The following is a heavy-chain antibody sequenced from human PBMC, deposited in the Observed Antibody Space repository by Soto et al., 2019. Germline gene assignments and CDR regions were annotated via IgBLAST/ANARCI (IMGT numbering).Heavy chain of an antibody. V-gene: IGHV3-23*01. Sequence: VQLLESGGGLVQPGGSLRLSCAASGFTFSTYAMSWVRQAPGKGLEWVSAISGSGDSTYYADSVKGRFTISRDNAKNTLYLQMNSLRAEYTALYYCAKEYDSSGYYHRGNYFDYWGQGTLVTVSS. J-gene: IGHJ4*02. CDR2: ISGSGDST. D-gene: IGHD3-22*01. CDR3: AKEYDSSGYYHRGNYFDY. CDR1: GFTFSTYA.